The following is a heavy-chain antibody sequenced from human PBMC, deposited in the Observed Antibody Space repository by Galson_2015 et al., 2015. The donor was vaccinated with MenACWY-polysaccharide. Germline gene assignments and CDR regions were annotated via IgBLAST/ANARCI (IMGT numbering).Heavy chain of an antibody. CDR2: IKQDGSEK. CDR1: GFTFSNFW. CDR3: AREXWVRGVXFDQ. D-gene: IGHD3-10*01. J-gene: IGHJ4*02. V-gene: IGHV3-7*01. Sequence: SLRLSCAASGFTFSNFWMSWVRQAPGKELEWVASIKQDGSEKYLVDSVKGRFTISRDNAENSLFLQMNSLRAEDTAVYYCAREXWVRGVXFDQWXQGTLXTVSS.